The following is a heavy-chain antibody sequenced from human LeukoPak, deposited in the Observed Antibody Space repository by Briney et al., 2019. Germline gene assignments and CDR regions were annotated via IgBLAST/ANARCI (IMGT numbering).Heavy chain of an antibody. D-gene: IGHD3-16*01. CDR1: GFSFSSYW. CDR2: ISYDGSNK. J-gene: IGHJ4*02. Sequence: GGSLRLSCAASGFSFSSYWTSWVRQAPGKGLEWVAVISYDGSNKYYADSVKGLFTISRDNSKNTLYLQMNSLRAEDTAVYYCAKDSRTYDYVWGSTDYWGQGTLVTVSS. V-gene: IGHV3-30*18. CDR3: AKDSRTYDYVWGSTDY.